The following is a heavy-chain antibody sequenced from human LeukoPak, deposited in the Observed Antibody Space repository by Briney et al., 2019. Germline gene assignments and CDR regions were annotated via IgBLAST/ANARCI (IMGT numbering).Heavy chain of an antibody. J-gene: IGHJ6*04. CDR1: GGSFSGYY. CDR2: INHSGST. Sequence: PSETLSPTCAVYGGSFSGYYWSWIRQPPGKGLEWIGEINHSGSTNYNPSLKSRVTISVDTSKNQFSLKLSSVTAADTAVYYCARGKKQQLTYYYYGMDVWGKGTTVTVSS. D-gene: IGHD6-13*01. V-gene: IGHV4-34*01. CDR3: ARGKKQQLTYYYYGMDV.